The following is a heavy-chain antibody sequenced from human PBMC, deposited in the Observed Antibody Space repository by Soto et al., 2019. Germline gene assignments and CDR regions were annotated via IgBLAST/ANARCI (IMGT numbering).Heavy chain of an antibody. CDR1: GFTFSDYY. CDR3: ARDWERAAADTPETRFDY. J-gene: IGHJ4*02. CDR2: ISSSGSTI. D-gene: IGHD6-13*01. Sequence: QVQLVESGGGLVKPGGSLRLSCAASGFTFSDYYMSWIRQAPGKGLEWVSYISSSGSTIYYADSVKGRFTISRDNAKNSLYLQMNSLRAEDTAVYYCARDWERAAADTPETRFDYWGQGTLVTVSS. V-gene: IGHV3-11*01.